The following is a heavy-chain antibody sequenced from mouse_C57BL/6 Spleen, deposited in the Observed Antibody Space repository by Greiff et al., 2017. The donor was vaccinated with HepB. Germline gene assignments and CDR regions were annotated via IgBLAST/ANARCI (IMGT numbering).Heavy chain of an antibody. V-gene: IGHV5-17*01. CDR1: GFTFSDYG. Sequence: EVQRVESGGGLVKPGGSLKLSCAASGFTFSDYGMHWVRQAPEKGLEWVAYISSGSSTIYYADTVKGRFTISRDNAKNTLFLQMTRLRSEDTAMYYSARGYYGSREGYYAMDYWGQGTSVTVSS. CDR3: ARGYYGSREGYYAMDY. J-gene: IGHJ4*01. CDR2: ISSGSSTI. D-gene: IGHD1-1*01.